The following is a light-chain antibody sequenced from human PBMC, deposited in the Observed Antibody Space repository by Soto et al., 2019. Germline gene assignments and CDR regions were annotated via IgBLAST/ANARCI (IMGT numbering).Light chain of an antibody. CDR1: QGISNY. V-gene: IGKV1-9*01. J-gene: IGKJ5*01. Sequence: IQVTQSPFFLSASVGDRVTITCRASQGISNYVLWYQQKPGKAPKLLIYAASTLQSGVASRFSGSGSGTEFTLTISSLQPEDFAIYYCQHLDSYPITFGQGTRLEIK. CDR3: QHLDSYPIT. CDR2: AAS.